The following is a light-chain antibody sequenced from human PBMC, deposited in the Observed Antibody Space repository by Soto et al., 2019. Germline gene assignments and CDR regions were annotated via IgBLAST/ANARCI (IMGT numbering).Light chain of an antibody. CDR3: QQRSNWVELT. V-gene: IGKV3-11*01. J-gene: IGKJ4*02. Sequence: EIVLTQSPATLSLSPGERATLSCRASQSVSSYLAWYQQKPGQAPRLLIYDASNRATGIPARFSGSGSGTDFTLTISSLALEDFAVYDCQQRSNWVELTFGGGTKVEIK. CDR2: DAS. CDR1: QSVSSY.